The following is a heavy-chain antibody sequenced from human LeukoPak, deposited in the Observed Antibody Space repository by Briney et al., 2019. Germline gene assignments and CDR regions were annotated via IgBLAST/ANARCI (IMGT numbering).Heavy chain of an antibody. CDR2: ISSSSSTI. Sequence: GGSLRLSCAASGFTFSSHSMNWVRQAPGKGLEWVSYISSSSSTIYYADSVKGRFTISRDNAKNSLYLQMNSLRAEDTAVYYCARGPLGGQQLVRGAFDIWGQGTMVTVSS. J-gene: IGHJ3*02. V-gene: IGHV3-48*04. D-gene: IGHD6-13*01. CDR3: ARGPLGGQQLVRGAFDI. CDR1: GFTFSSHS.